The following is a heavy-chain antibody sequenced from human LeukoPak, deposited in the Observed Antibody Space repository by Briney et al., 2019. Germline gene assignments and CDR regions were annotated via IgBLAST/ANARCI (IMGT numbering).Heavy chain of an antibody. CDR1: GYTFTGYY. CDR2: INPNSGGT. J-gene: IGHJ5*02. CDR3: ARGPYIVVVPADNWFDP. V-gene: IGHV1-2*02. D-gene: IGHD2-2*01. Sequence: ASVKVSCKASGYTFTGYYMHWVRQAPGQGLEWMGWINPNSGGTNYARKFQGRVTMTRDTSISTAYMELCRLRSEDTGVYYCARGPYIVVVPADNWFDPWGQGTLVTVSS.